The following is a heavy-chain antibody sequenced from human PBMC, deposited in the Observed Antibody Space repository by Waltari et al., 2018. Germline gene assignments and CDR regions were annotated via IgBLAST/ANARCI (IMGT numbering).Heavy chain of an antibody. CDR2: IYSGGRT. J-gene: IGHJ3*02. V-gene: IGHV3-53*01. D-gene: IGHD6-19*01. Sequence: EVQLVESGGGLIQPGGSLRLSCAASGFTVSSNYMSWVRQAPGKGLWGVSVIYSGGRTYYADSVKGRFTISRDNSKNTLYLQMNSLRAEDTAVYYCARDRSSGWYLDAFDIWGQGTMVTVSS. CDR3: ARDRSSGWYLDAFDI. CDR1: GFTVSSNY.